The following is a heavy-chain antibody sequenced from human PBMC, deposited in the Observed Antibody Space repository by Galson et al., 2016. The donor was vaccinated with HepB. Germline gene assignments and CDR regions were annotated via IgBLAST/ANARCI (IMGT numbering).Heavy chain of an antibody. CDR1: GFTFNSYS. CDR2: ISSSSATI. CDR3: ARVAPSGPLDV. Sequence: SLRLSCAASGFTFNSYSMNWVRQAPGKGLEWVSYISSSSATIYYADSVKGRFTISRDNAKNSLYLQMNSLRAEDTAVYYCARVAPSGPLDVWGQGSTVTVSS. J-gene: IGHJ6*02. V-gene: IGHV3-48*01.